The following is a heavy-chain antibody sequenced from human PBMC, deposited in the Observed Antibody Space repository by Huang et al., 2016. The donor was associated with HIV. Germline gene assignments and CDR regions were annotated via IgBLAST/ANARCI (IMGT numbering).Heavy chain of an antibody. CDR2: ISPIFGTA. CDR1: GGTFSSSA. Sequence: QVQLVQSGAEVKKPGSSVKVSCKASGGTFSSSAISWVRQAPGKGLELMGRISPIFGTANYAQKFQGRVTITADESTSTAYMELSSLRSEDTAIYYCARDLGGADYWGQGTLVTVSS. D-gene: IGHD1-26*01. J-gene: IGHJ4*02. V-gene: IGHV1-69*13. CDR3: ARDLGGADY.